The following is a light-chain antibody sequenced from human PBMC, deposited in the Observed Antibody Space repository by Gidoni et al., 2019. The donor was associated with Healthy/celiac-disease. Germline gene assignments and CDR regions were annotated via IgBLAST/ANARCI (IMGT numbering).Light chain of an antibody. CDR3: QQLNSYPLT. CDR1: QRISSY. V-gene: IGKV1-9*01. Sequence: DIQLTQSPSFLSASVGDRVTITCRASQRISSYLAWYQQKPGKAPKLLIYAASTLQSGVPSRFCGSGSGTEFTLTISSLQPEDFATYYCQQLNSYPLTFGGGTKVEIK. CDR2: AAS. J-gene: IGKJ4*01.